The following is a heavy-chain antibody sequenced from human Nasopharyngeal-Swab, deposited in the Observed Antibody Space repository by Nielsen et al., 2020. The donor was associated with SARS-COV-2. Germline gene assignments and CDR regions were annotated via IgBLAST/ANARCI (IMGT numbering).Heavy chain of an antibody. J-gene: IGHJ6*03. Sequence: GESLKISCAASGFTFSSYGMHWVRQAPGKGLEWVSAISGSGGSTYYADSVKGRFTISRDNSKNTLYLQMNSLRAEDTAVYYCAKAPSLYYYYYYMDVWGKGTTVTVSS. CDR3: AKAPSLYYYYYYMDV. V-gene: IGHV3-23*01. D-gene: IGHD2-2*01. CDR2: ISGSGGST. CDR1: GFTFSSYG.